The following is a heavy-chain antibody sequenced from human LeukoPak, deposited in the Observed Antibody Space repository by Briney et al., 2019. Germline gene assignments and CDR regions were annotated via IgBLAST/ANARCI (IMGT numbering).Heavy chain of an antibody. CDR3: AKGGSYCSSTSCRTYYYYYGMDV. Sequence: GGSLRLSCAASGFTFSSYDMSWVRQAPGKGLEWVSAISGSGGSTYYADSVKGRFTISRDNSKNTLYLQMNSLRAEDTAVYYCAKGGSYCSSTSCRTYYYYYGMDVWGQGTTVTVSS. CDR2: ISGSGGST. V-gene: IGHV3-23*01. D-gene: IGHD2-2*01. CDR1: GFTFSSYD. J-gene: IGHJ6*02.